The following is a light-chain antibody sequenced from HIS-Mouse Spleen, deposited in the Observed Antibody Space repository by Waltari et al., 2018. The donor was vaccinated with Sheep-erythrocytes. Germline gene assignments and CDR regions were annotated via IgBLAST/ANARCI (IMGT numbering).Light chain of an antibody. Sequence: QSALTQPRPVSGSPGQSVTIPCTGTSSAVGGYNYVSWYPQHPGKAPKLMIYDVSKRPSGVPDRFSGSKSGNTASLTISGLQAEDEADYYCCSYAGSYNYVFGTGTKVTVL. J-gene: IGLJ1*01. CDR1: SSAVGGYNY. CDR2: DVS. V-gene: IGLV2-11*01. CDR3: CSYAGSYNYV.